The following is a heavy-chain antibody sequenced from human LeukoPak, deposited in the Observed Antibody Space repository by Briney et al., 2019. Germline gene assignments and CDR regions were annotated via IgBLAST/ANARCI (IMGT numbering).Heavy chain of an antibody. J-gene: IGHJ4*02. D-gene: IGHD3-22*01. CDR2: IIPIFGTA. V-gene: IGHV1-69*13. CDR1: GGTFSSYA. Sequence: GASVKVSCKASGGTFSSYAISWVRQAPGQGLEWMGGIIPIFGTANYAQKFQGRVTITADESTSTAYMELSSLRSEGTAVYYCARVASHYDSSGFFDYWGQGTLVTVSS. CDR3: ARVASHYDSSGFFDY.